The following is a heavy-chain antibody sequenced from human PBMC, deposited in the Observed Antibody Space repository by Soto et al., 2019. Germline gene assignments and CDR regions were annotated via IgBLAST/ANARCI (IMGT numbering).Heavy chain of an antibody. V-gene: IGHV1-46*03. CDR1: GFTFTWYY. J-gene: IGHJ1*01. Sequence: QVQLVQSGAEVKEPGASVKVSCKASGFTFTWYYMHWVRQAPGQGLEWMGIINPSGVSTSYAQKFQGRVTITRDTSTSTVYMELSSLRSEDTAVYYCTRTKTNQNAEYFEYWGQGTLVTVSS. CDR2: INPSGVST. CDR3: TRTKTNQNAEYFEY.